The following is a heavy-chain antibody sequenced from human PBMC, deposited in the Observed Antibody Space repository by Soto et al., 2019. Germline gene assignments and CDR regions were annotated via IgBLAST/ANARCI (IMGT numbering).Heavy chain of an antibody. V-gene: IGHV3-23*01. Sequence: PGGSLRLSCAASAFTFSNFAMTWVRQTPGKGLEWVSSISPDGDYRYYVDSVKGRFTISRDNSKNTLYLQMSSLRVEDTATYYCAKQGNGETKAAANSFVYWGRGTMVTVSS. CDR2: ISPDGDYR. D-gene: IGHD6-25*01. CDR1: AFTFSNFA. CDR3: AKQGNGETKAAANSFVY. J-gene: IGHJ4*02.